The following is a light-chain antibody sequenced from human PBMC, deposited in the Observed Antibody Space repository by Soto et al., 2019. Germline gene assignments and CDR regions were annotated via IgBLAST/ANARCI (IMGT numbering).Light chain of an antibody. CDR2: KAS. CDR3: QQYKSYPWT. J-gene: IGKJ1*01. CDR1: RSISSW. Sequence: DIQMTQSPSTLSASVGDRVTITCRASRSISSWLAWYQQRPGKAPNLLIYKASSLESGVPSRFSGSGSGTEFSLTSSSLQPDDFANYYCQQYKSYPWTFGQGTKGEIK. V-gene: IGKV1-5*03.